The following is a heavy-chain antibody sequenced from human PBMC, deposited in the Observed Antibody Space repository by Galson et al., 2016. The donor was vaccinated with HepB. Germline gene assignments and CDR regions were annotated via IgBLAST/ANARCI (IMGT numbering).Heavy chain of an antibody. Sequence: SLRLSCAASGFTFTYYEMNWVRQAPGKGLEWVSYISGSGKNKYYADSVRGRFPVSRDNARNSVYLLMNSLRAEDTAIYYCARDIRSDLRSVLRPMAGLVDFYGLDVWGQGTTVTVSS. CDR3: ARDIRSDLRSVLRPMAGLVDFYGLDV. J-gene: IGHJ6*02. CDR2: ISGSGKNK. V-gene: IGHV3-48*03. CDR1: GFTFTYYE. D-gene: IGHD3-3*01.